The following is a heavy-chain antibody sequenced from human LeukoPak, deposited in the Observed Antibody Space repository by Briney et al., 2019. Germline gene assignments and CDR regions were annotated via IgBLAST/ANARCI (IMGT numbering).Heavy chain of an antibody. D-gene: IGHD6-19*01. Sequence: GGSLRLSCAASGFTFSDYYMSWIRQAPGMGLEWVSYISGSGSTTYYADSVKGRFTISRDNAKNSLHLQMNSLRAEDTAVYYCARDQGYSSGWSRDAFDIWGQGTTVTVSS. V-gene: IGHV3-11*01. CDR3: ARDQGYSSGWSRDAFDI. J-gene: IGHJ3*02. CDR2: ISGSGSTT. CDR1: GFTFSDYY.